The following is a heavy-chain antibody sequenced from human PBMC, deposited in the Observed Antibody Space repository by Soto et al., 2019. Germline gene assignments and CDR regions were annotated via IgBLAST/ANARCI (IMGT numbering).Heavy chain of an antibody. Sequence: XTLSVLCTVSGGSVSGYYWSWIRQSPGEGLEWIGYMYYSGSTNYNPSLRSRVTISVDTSKKQFSLELRSVTSADTAVYYCARFNGGFYPSWFDPWGQGTLGTVS. CDR2: MYYSGST. D-gene: IGHD3-16*01. V-gene: IGHV4-59*02. J-gene: IGHJ5*02. CDR1: GGSVSGYY. CDR3: ARFNGGFYPSWFDP.